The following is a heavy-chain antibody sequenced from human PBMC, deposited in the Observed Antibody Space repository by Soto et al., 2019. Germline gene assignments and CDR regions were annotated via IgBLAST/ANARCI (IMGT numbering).Heavy chain of an antibody. V-gene: IGHV3-30-3*01. CDR2: ISYDGSNK. CDR3: ARDRRQLWSSYFDY. J-gene: IGHJ4*02. D-gene: IGHD5-18*01. CDR1: GFTFSSYA. Sequence: GGSLRLSCAASGFTFSSYAMHWVRQAPGKGLEWVAVISYDGSNKYYADSVKGRFTISRDNSKNTLYLQMNSLRAEDTAVYYCARDRRQLWSSYFDYWGQGTLVTVSS.